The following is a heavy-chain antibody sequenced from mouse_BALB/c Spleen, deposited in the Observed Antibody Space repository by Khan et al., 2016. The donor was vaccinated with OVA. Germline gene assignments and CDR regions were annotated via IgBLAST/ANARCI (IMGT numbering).Heavy chain of an antibody. CDR2: IWSGGTT. D-gene: IGHD2-13*01. Sequence: QVQLKQSGPGLVQPSQSLSITCTVSGFSLTSYGVHWVRQSPGKGLGWLGVIWSGGTTDYNAAFISRLSISKDNSKSQVFFKMNSLQANDTAIYYCARNGDYVHWYFDVWGAGTTVTVSS. CDR1: GFSLTSYG. CDR3: ARNGDYVHWYFDV. J-gene: IGHJ1*01. V-gene: IGHV2-2*02.